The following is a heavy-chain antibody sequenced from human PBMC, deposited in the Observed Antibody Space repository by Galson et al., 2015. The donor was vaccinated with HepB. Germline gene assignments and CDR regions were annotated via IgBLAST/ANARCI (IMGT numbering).Heavy chain of an antibody. V-gene: IGHV3-49*03. J-gene: IGHJ4*02. Sequence: SLRLSCAGSGFTFGDYSLNWFRQAPGKGLEWVGFIRNKAYGETTQYAASVKGRFTISRDDSKSIAYLQMDSLKTEDTAVYFCSRGHLVGVIWGQGTLVTVSS. D-gene: IGHD6-13*01. CDR1: GFTFGDYS. CDR3: SRGHLVGVI. CDR2: IRNKAYGETT.